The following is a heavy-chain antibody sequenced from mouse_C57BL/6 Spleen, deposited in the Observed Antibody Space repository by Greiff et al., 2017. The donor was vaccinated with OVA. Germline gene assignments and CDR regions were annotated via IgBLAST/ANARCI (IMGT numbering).Heavy chain of an antibody. CDR2: IYPGSGST. Sequence: QVQLQQSGAELVKPGASVKMSCKASGYTFTSYWITWVKQRPGQGLEWIGDIYPGSGSTNYNEKFKSKATLTVDTSSSTAYMQLSSLTSEDSAVYYCARKAYYGSSYYYAMDYWGQGTSVTVSS. V-gene: IGHV1-55*01. D-gene: IGHD1-1*01. CDR3: ARKAYYGSSYYYAMDY. J-gene: IGHJ4*01. CDR1: GYTFTSYW.